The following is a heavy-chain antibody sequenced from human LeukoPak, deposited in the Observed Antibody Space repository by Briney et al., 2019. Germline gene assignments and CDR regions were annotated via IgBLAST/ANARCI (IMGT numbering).Heavy chain of an antibody. D-gene: IGHD3-3*01. CDR3: AKGITIFGGNDY. J-gene: IGHJ4*02. CDR1: GFTFNSYA. CDR2: ISGRGGST. V-gene: IGHV3-23*01. Sequence: GGSLRLACAASGFTFNSYAMSWVRQAPGKGLGWVSVISGRGGSTYYADSVKGRFTISRDNSKNTLYLQMNSLRTEDTVVYYCAKGITIFGGNDYWGQGTLVTVSS.